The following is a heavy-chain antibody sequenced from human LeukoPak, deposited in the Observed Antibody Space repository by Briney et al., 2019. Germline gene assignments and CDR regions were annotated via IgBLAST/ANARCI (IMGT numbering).Heavy chain of an antibody. J-gene: IGHJ4*03. CDR1: GFTFSSYT. D-gene: IGHD3-22*01. Sequence: GGSLRLSCAASGFTFSSYTMSWVRQAPGKGLEWVSTITTSDGNTYYADSVKGRFTVSRDNSKNTLYLQMNSLRAEDTAVYYCAKGSGWYYDYWGQGTTVTVSS. CDR3: AKGSGWYYDY. V-gene: IGHV3-23*01. CDR2: ITTSDGNT.